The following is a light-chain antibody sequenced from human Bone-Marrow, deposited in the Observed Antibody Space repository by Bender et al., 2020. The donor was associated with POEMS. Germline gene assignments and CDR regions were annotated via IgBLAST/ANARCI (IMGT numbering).Light chain of an antibody. CDR2: DVS. CDR1: SSDIGYSDH. Sequence: QTALTQPASVSGSPGQSITISCIGASSDIGYSDHVSWYQQRPGKAPELIIYDVSRRPSGASDRFAGSKSGNTASLTVSGLQAEDEADYYCCLYAGSSTLVFGGGTKLTVL. V-gene: IGLV2-23*02. J-gene: IGLJ2*01. CDR3: CLYAGSSTLV.